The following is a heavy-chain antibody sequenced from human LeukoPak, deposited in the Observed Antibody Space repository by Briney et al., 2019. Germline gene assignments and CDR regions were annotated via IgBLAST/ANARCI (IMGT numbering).Heavy chain of an antibody. D-gene: IGHD3-22*01. J-gene: IGHJ4*02. CDR3: ASSDSSGLGDYFDY. CDR2: IYSGGST. Sequence: GGSLRLSCAASGFTVSSNYMRWVRQAPGKGLEWVSVIYSGGSTYYADSVKGRFTISRDNSKNTLYLQMNSLRAEDTAVYYCASSDSSGLGDYFDYWGQGTLVTVSS. CDR1: GFTVSSNY. V-gene: IGHV3-53*01.